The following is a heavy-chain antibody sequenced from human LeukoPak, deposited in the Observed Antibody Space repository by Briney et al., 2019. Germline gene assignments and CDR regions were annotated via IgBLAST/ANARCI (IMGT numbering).Heavy chain of an antibody. D-gene: IGHD1-26*01. Sequence: PGGSLRLSCAASGFTFSNSAMNWVRQVPGKGLEWVSSIDYDSSHIYYAASVRGRFTISRDNSKNTLYLQMNSLRAEDTAVYYCAREGNSGSYYFDYWGQGTLVTVSS. CDR2: IDYDSSHI. V-gene: IGHV3-21*04. CDR3: AREGNSGSYYFDY. J-gene: IGHJ4*02. CDR1: GFTFSNSA.